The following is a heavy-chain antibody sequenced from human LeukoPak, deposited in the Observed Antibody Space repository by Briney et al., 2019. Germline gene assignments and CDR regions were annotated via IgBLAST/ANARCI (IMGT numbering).Heavy chain of an antibody. J-gene: IGHJ4*02. V-gene: IGHV3-15*01. CDR3: ATDLGLTMIRGVLVS. CDR2: IKSKGDGETT. D-gene: IGHD3-10*01. CDR1: GFTFTNAW. Sequence: GGPLRLSCAAPGFTFTNAWMSWVRQATGKGLEWVGRIKSKGDGETTDYTAPVKGRFTMSRDDSKATLYLQMNYVIVEDTAVYFCATDLGLTMIRGVLVSWGQGALVSVSP.